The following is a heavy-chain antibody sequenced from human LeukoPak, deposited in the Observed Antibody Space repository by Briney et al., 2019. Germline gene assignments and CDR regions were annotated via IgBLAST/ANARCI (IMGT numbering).Heavy chain of an antibody. Sequence: GGSLRLSCAASGFTFGSYGMHWVRQAPGKGLEWVAVISYDGSNKYYADSVKGRFTISRDNSKNTLYLQMNSLRAEDTAVYYCAKWAMASGQHAFDIWGQGTMVTVSS. CDR3: AKWAMASGQHAFDI. CDR1: GFTFGSYG. CDR2: ISYDGSNK. V-gene: IGHV3-30*18. D-gene: IGHD5-18*01. J-gene: IGHJ3*02.